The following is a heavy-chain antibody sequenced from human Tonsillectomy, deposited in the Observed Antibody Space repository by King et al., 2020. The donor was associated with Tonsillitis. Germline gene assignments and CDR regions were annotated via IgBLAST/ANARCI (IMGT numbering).Heavy chain of an antibody. Sequence: VQLVESGGGLVQPGGSLRLSCAASGFSFSSYEMNWVRQAPGKGLEWVSYISSRGSSIYYADSVEGRFTISRDNAKNSLYLQMNLRAEDTAVYYCARGNPRISFDYWGQGTLVTVSS. J-gene: IGHJ4*02. CDR1: GFSFSSYE. D-gene: IGHD2/OR15-2a*01. CDR2: ISSRGSSI. CDR3: ARGNPRISFDY. V-gene: IGHV3-48*03.